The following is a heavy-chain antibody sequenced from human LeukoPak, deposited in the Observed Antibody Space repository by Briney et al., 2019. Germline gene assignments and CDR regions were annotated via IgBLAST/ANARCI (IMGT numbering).Heavy chain of an antibody. V-gene: IGHV4-59*12. D-gene: IGHD1-14*01. CDR1: GDSISDYY. J-gene: IGHJ4*02. Sequence: SETLSLTCSVSGDSISDYYWAWIRQPPEKGLEWIGEVYYSGSTHYNPSLKSRVAVAVDTSKNQFSLTLRSVSAADTAVYYCARVIGIYFDYWGQGTLVTVSS. CDR3: ARVIGIYFDY. CDR2: VYYSGST.